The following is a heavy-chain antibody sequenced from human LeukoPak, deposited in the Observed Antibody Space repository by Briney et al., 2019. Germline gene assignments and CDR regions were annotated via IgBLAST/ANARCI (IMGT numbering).Heavy chain of an antibody. J-gene: IGHJ4*02. Sequence: SETLSLTCTVSGGSISSYYWSWIRQPPGKGLEWIGYIYYSGSTNYDPSLKSRATISVDTSKNQFSLKLSSVTAADTAVYYCARDVVAAAGTWDYWGQGTLVTVSS. CDR1: GGSISSYY. CDR2: IYYSGST. CDR3: ARDVVAAAGTWDY. V-gene: IGHV4-59*12. D-gene: IGHD6-13*01.